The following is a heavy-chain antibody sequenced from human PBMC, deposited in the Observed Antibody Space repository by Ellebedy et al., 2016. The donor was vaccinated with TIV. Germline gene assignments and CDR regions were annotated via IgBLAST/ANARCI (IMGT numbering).Heavy chain of an antibody. CDR1: GFIFNNYA. D-gene: IGHD2-21*02. CDR3: AKEGPSVTGGGFDY. CDR2: ISGRSDTT. V-gene: IGHV3-23*01. J-gene: IGHJ4*02. Sequence: GGSLRLSXAASGFIFNNYAMSWVRQAPGKGLEWVSAISGRSDTTYYADSVKGRFFIPRDNSRKTLYLQMNSLRAEDTAIYYCAKEGPSVTGGGFDYWGQGTLVTVSS.